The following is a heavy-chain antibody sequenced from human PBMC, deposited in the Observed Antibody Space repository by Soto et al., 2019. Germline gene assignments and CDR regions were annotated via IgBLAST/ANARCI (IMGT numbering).Heavy chain of an antibody. J-gene: IGHJ6*02. CDR3: ATALRASSGYYQYAMDV. CDR2: ISGSGDST. D-gene: IGHD3-22*01. CDR1: GFTFSSYA. V-gene: IGHV3-23*01. Sequence: EVQLLESGGGLVQPGGSLRLSCAASGFTFSSYAMNWVRQAPGKGLEWVSAISGSGDSTYYADSVKGRFTISRDNSKNTRYLPMDSRRAEDTAVYYCATALRASSGYYQYAMDVWGQGTTVTVSS.